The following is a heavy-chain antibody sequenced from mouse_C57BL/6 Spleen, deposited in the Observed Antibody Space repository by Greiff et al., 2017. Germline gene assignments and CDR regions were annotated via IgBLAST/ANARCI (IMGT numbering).Heavy chain of an antibody. J-gene: IGHJ4*01. Sequence: EVKLEESGGGLVQPGGSMKLSCVASGFTFSNYWMNWVRQSPEKGLEWVAQIRLKSDNYATHYAESVKGRFTISRDDSKSSGYLQMNNLRAEDTGIYYCTGVDYYGSSYGGDAMDYWGKGTSVTVSS. CDR1: GFTFSNYW. D-gene: IGHD1-1*01. CDR3: TGVDYYGSSYGGDAMDY. V-gene: IGHV6-3*01. CDR2: IRLKSDNYAT.